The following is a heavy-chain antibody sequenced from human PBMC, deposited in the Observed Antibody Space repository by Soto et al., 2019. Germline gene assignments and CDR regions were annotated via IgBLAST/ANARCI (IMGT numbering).Heavy chain of an antibody. CDR1: GFTFSSHR. D-gene: IGHD2-2*01. V-gene: IGHV3-48*02. Sequence: EVQLVESGGGLAQPGGSLTLSCAASGFTFSSHRMNWVRQAPGKGLEGVSYISRSSSNIAYADSVKGRFTISRDNAKNSLYLQMNSLRDEDTAVYYCARMDCTSTNCYSYYCDDWGQGTLVIVSS. CDR2: ISRSSSNI. CDR3: ARMDCTSTNCYSYYCDD. J-gene: IGHJ4*02.